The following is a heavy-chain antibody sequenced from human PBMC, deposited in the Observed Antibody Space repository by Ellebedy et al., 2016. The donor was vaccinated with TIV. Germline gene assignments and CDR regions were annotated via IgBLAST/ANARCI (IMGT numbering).Heavy chain of an antibody. D-gene: IGHD2-2*01. CDR3: ARGCSSSCWFDV. J-gene: IGHJ6*04. V-gene: IGHV3-48*01. Sequence: GGSLRLSXTGSGFTFSEYSMTWVRQAPGKGLEWLSYIGGSPYSIGVIRYGDSVEGRITVSRDDGQRSMYLRINSLRAEDTGVYYCARGCSSSCWFDVWGRGTTVNVSS. CDR1: GFTFSEYS. CDR2: IGGSPYSIGVI.